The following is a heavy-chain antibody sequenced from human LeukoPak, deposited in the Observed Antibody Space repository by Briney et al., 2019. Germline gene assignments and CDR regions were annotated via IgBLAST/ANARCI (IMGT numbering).Heavy chain of an antibody. CDR3: ARVPYSSSSPAFDY. V-gene: IGHV4-59*01. CDR2: IYYSGST. D-gene: IGHD6-6*01. CDR1: GGSISSYY. Sequence: SETLSLTCTVSGGSISSYYWSWIRQPPGKGLEWIGYIYYSGSTNYNPSLKSRVTISVDTSMNQFSLKLSSVTAADTAVYYCARVPYSSSSPAFDYWGQGTLVTVSS. J-gene: IGHJ4*02.